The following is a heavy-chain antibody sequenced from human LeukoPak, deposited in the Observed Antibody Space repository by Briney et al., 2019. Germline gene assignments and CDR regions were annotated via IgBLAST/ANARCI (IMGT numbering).Heavy chain of an antibody. J-gene: IGHJ5*02. CDR1: GGTFSSYA. CDR3: AYQLXSPGWXXP. CDR2: IIPIFGTA. V-gene: IGHV1-69*13. Sequence: SVKVSCKASGGTFSSYAISWVRQAPGQGLEWMGGIIPIFGTANCAQKFQGRVTITADESTSTAYMELSSLRSEDTAVYYCAYQLXSPGWXXPXXQGTLXTXXS. D-gene: IGHD2-2*01.